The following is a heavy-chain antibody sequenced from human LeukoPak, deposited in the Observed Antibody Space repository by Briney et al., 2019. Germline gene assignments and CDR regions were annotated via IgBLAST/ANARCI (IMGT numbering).Heavy chain of an antibody. CDR1: GGTFSSYA. D-gene: IGHD2-2*01. J-gene: IGHJ5*02. CDR3: ATALFGVYCSSTSCFYDP. Sequence: VASVKVSCKASGGTFSSYAISWVRQAPGQGLEWMGGIVPIFGTANYAQKFQGRVTITADESTSTAYMELSSLRSEDTAVYYCATALFGVYCSSTSCFYDPWGQGTLVTVSS. CDR2: IVPIFGTA. V-gene: IGHV1-69*13.